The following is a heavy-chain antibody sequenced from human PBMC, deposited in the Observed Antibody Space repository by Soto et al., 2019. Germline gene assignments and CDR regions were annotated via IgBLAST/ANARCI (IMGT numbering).Heavy chain of an antibody. CDR2: IKEDGSDK. CDR1: GFNFRTYW. CDR3: AREGFSYGPKGAVFDH. J-gene: IGHJ4*02. V-gene: IGHV3-7*03. Sequence: EVQLVESGGGLVQPGGSLRLSCAASGFNFRTYWMSWVRQAPGKGLEWVANIKEDGSDKYYVDSVKGRLTVSIDNAKNLLYLQLNSLRAEDTAVYYCAREGFSYGPKGAVFDHWCQGSLVTVSS. D-gene: IGHD5-18*01.